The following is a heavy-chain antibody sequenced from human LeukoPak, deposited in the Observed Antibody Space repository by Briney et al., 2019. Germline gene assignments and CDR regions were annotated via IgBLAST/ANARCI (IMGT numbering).Heavy chain of an antibody. Sequence: ASVKVSLKSSGYTFTSYYMHWVRQAPGQGLEWMGIINPSGGSTSYAQKFQGRVTMTRDTSTSTVYMELSSLRSEDTAVYYCARSDWSGLAIDPWGQATLVTVSS. CDR2: INPSGGST. V-gene: IGHV1-46*01. CDR1: GYTFTSYY. CDR3: ARSDWSGLAIDP. J-gene: IGHJ5*02. D-gene: IGHD3-3*01.